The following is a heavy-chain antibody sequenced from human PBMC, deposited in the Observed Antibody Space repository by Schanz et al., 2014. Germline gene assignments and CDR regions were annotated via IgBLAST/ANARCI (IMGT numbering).Heavy chain of an antibody. Sequence: QVQLVESGGGVVQPGGSLRLSCAASGFTFSSYGMHWVRQVPGKGLEWVAVVCYDGSKKYYADSVKGRFTTSRDNSKNTLYLQMNSLRPEDTAVYYCAKEGSIYWDRSVDYWGQGTLVTVSS. J-gene: IGHJ4*02. CDR3: AKEGSIYWDRSVDY. CDR1: GFTFSSYG. V-gene: IGHV3-30*02. D-gene: IGHD1-26*01. CDR2: VCYDGSKK.